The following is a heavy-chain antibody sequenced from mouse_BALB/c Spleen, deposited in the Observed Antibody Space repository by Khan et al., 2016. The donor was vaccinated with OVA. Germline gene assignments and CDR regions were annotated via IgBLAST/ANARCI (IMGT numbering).Heavy chain of an antibody. CDR3: AREGYSYGSKRDFDF. V-gene: IGHV1S81*02. J-gene: IGHJ2*01. D-gene: IGHD1-1*01. CDR2: INPRNGRT. CDR1: GYTFTDYW. Sequence: QVQLQQSGAELVKPGTSVKLSCKASGYTFTDYWIHWVKQRPGQGLEWIGEINPRNGRTNYNEKVKNKAILTVDKSSTTAYMQLSSRTSEDSAVYYGAREGYSYGSKRDFDFWCQGTTLTVSS.